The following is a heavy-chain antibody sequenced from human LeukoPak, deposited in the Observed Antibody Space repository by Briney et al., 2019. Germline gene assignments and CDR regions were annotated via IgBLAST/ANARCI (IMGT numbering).Heavy chain of an antibody. CDR3: ARGVGGDAYYYGSGSYYHYFDY. V-gene: IGHV1-18*01. Sequence: GASVKVSCKASGYTFTSYGISWVRQAPGQGLEWMGWISAYNGNTNYAQKLQGRVTMTTDTSTSTAYMELRSLRSDDTAVYYCARGVGGDAYYYGSGSYYHYFDYWGQGTLVTVSS. CDR1: GYTFTSYG. J-gene: IGHJ4*02. CDR2: ISAYNGNT. D-gene: IGHD3-10*01.